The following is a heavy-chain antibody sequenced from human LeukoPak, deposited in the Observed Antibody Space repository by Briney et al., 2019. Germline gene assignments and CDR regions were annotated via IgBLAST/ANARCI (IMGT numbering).Heavy chain of an antibody. V-gene: IGHV3-74*01. J-gene: IGHJ3*02. CDR1: GFTFTSYW. CDR3: ASGDGHGFDI. CDR2: ITSDGSST. D-gene: IGHD5-24*01. Sequence: QPGGSLRLSCAASGFTFTSYWMHWVRQVPGKGLVWVSRITSDGSSTSYAGSVKGRFTISRDNAKNTLYLQMNGLRPEDTAVYYCASGDGHGFDIWGQGTMVTVSS.